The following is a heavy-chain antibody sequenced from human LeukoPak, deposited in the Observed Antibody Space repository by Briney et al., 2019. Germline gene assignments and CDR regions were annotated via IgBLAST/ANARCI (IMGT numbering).Heavy chain of an antibody. Sequence: PSETLSLTCTVSGGSISSYYWSWIRQPPGKGLEWIGYIYYSGSTNYNPSLKSRVTISVDTSKNQFSLKLSSVTAADTAVYYCARIGHEDYSFDYWGQGTLVTVSS. CDR3: ARIGHEDYSFDY. CDR2: IYYSGST. J-gene: IGHJ4*02. V-gene: IGHV4-59*01. CDR1: GGSISSYY.